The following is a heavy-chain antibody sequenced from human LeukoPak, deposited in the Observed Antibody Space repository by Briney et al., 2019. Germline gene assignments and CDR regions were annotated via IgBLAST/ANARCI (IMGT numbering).Heavy chain of an antibody. CDR2: FYVGGAT. D-gene: IGHD5-24*01. J-gene: IGHJ4*02. CDR1: KFTFSSYS. CDR3: ARGDGYNFFDY. Sequence: GGSLRLSCAASKFTFSSYSMNWARQAPGKGLEWVSVFYVGGATYYADSVKGRFTIPRDNSENTLYLQMKSLRAEDTAVYYCARGDGYNFFDYWGQGTLVTVSS. V-gene: IGHV3-53*01.